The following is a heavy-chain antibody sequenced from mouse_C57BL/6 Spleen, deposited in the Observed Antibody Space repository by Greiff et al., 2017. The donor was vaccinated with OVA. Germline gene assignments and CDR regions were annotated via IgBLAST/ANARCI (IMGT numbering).Heavy chain of an antibody. V-gene: IGHV1-64*01. CDR2: IHPNSGST. CDR3: ARNPITTVVPYWYFDV. Sequence: VQLQQPGAELIKPGASVKLSCKASGYTFTSYWMHWVKQRPGQGLEWIGMIHPNSGSTNYNEKFKSKATLTVDKSSSTAYMQLSSLTSEDSAVYYCARNPITTVVPYWYFDVWGTGTTVTVSS. CDR1: GYTFTSYW. J-gene: IGHJ1*03. D-gene: IGHD1-1*01.